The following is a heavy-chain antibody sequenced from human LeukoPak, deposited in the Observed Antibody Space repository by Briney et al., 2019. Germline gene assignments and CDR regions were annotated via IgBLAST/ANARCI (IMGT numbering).Heavy chain of an antibody. CDR2: INPNSGGT. CDR3: ARGDCSVSGCHGGNWFDP. J-gene: IGHJ5*02. D-gene: IGHD2-15*01. CDR1: GYTFTGYY. Sequence: ASVKVSCKASGYTFTGYYIHWVRQAPGQGLEWMGWINPNSGGTIYAQSFQGRVTMPRDTSSSTAHMELSRLRSDDTAVYYCARGDCSVSGCHGGNWFDPWGQGTLVTVSS. V-gene: IGHV1-2*02.